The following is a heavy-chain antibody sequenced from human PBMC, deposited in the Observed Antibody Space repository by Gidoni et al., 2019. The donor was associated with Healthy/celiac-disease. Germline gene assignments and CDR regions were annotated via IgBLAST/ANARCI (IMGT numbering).Heavy chain of an antibody. Sequence: QVQLQESGPGLVKPSQTLSLTCTVSGGSISSGGYYWSWIRQHPGKGLEWIGYIYYSGSTYYNPSLKSRVTISVDTSKNQFSLKLSSVTAADTAVYYCARGGYCSSTSCYRYFDYWGQGTLVTVSS. J-gene: IGHJ4*02. CDR3: ARGGYCSSTSCYRYFDY. CDR1: GGSISSGGYY. D-gene: IGHD2-2*02. V-gene: IGHV4-31*03. CDR2: IYYSGST.